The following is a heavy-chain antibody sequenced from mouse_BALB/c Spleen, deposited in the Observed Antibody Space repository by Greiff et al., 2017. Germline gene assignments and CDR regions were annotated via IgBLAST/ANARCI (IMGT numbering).Heavy chain of an antibody. V-gene: IGHV2-3*01. J-gene: IGHJ4*01. CDR2: IWGDGST. CDR1: GFSLTSYG. Sequence: QVQLKESGPGLVAPSQSLSITCTVSGFSLTSYGVSWVRQPPGKGLEWLGVIWGDGSTNYHSALISGSISKDNSKSQVFLKLNSLQTDDTATYYCAKGGDYDVAGYAMDYWGQGTSVTVSS. CDR3: AKGGDYDVAGYAMDY. D-gene: IGHD2-4*01.